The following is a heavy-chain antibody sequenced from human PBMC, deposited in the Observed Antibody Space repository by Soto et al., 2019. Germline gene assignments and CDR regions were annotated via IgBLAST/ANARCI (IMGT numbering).Heavy chain of an antibody. CDR1: GGSISSYY. V-gene: IGHV4-59*01. CDR3: ARAPPGWYGMEV. J-gene: IGHJ6*02. D-gene: IGHD2-15*01. Sequence: SETLSLTCTVSGGSISSYYWSWIRQPPGKGLEWIGYIYYSGSTNYNPSLKSRVTISVDTSKNQFSLKLSSVTAADTAVYYCARAPPGWYGMEVWGQGTTVTVSS. CDR2: IYYSGST.